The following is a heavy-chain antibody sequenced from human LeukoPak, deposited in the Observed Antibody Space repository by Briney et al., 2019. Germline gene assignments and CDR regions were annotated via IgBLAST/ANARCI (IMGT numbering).Heavy chain of an antibody. D-gene: IGHD3-10*01. CDR3: AKDDGSGGFDY. Sequence: PGGSLRLSCAASGFTFSSYGMHWVRQAPGKGLEWVAVISYDGSNKYYADSVKGRFTISRDNSKNTLYLQMNSLRAEDTAVYYCAKDDGSGGFDYWGQGTPVTVSS. V-gene: IGHV3-30*18. CDR2: ISYDGSNK. J-gene: IGHJ4*02. CDR1: GFTFSSYG.